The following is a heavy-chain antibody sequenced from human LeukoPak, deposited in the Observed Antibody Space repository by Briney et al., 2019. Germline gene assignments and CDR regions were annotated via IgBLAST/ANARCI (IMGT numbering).Heavy chain of an antibody. V-gene: IGHV4-34*01. J-gene: IGHJ6*02. D-gene: IGHD2/OR15-2a*01. CDR3: ARDQVIYGMDV. Sequence: SETLSLTCAVYGGSFSGYYWSWIRQPPGKGLEWIGEINHSGSTNYNPSLKSRVTISVDTSKNQFSLKLSSVTAADTAVYYCARDQVIYGMDVWGQGATVTVSS. CDR2: INHSGST. CDR1: GGSFSGYY.